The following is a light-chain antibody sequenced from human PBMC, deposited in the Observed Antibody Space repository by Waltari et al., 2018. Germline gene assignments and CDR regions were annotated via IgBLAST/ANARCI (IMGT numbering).Light chain of an antibody. J-gene: IGLJ3*02. CDR3: TSYESGGTWV. Sequence: QSALTQPASVSGSPGQSITIPCPGTSSDIGGYNSVSWYQQHPGKAPKVMIYDVIKRPSGFSNRFSGSKSGNTASLTISGLQADDEADYYCTSYESGGTWVFGGGTKVTV. CDR2: DVI. CDR1: SSDIGGYNS. V-gene: IGLV2-14*03.